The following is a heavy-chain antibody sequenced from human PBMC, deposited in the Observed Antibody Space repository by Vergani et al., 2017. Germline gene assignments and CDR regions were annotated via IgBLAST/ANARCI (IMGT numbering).Heavy chain of an antibody. D-gene: IGHD6-13*01. CDR2: ISAYNGNT. Sequence: QVQLVQSGAEVKKPGASVKVSCKASGYTFTSYGISWVRQAPGQGLEWMGWISAYNGNTNYAQKLQGRVTMTTDTSTSTAYMELRSLRSDDTAVYYCARSGSGAAADPKIRYYYYYMDVWGKGTTVTVSS. V-gene: IGHV1-18*01. J-gene: IGHJ6*03. CDR3: ARSGSGAAADPKIRYYYYYMDV. CDR1: GYTFTSYG.